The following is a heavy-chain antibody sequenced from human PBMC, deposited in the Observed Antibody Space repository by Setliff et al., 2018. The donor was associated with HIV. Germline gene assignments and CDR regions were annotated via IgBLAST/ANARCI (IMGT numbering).Heavy chain of an antibody. J-gene: IGHJ4*02. V-gene: IGHV3-7*01. CDR2: IKEDGSET. Sequence: PGGSLRRSCSTSGFTFSNCWMTWVRQAPGKGLGWVSNIKEDGSETFYVNSVKGRFTMSRDNAKNLVYLEMNSLKVEDTAVYYCARDATRGGDFDFWGQGTLVTVSS. CDR3: ARDATRGGDFDF. CDR1: GFTFSNCW. D-gene: IGHD1-26*01.